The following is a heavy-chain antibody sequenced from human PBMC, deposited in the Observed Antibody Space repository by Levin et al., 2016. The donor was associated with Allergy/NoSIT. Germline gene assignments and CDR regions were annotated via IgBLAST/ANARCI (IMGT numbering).Heavy chain of an antibody. J-gene: IGHJ4*02. D-gene: IGHD6-19*01. Sequence: GESLKISCAASGFTFSNAWMSWVRQAPGKGLEWVGRIKSKAYGGTTEYAASVKGRFTISRDDSKSIAYLQMNSLKTEDTAVYYCTRVGSGWYRGTFDYWGQGTLVTVSS. CDR1: GFTFSNAW. CDR2: IKSKAYGGTT. CDR3: TRVGSGWYRGTFDY. V-gene: IGHV3-15*01.